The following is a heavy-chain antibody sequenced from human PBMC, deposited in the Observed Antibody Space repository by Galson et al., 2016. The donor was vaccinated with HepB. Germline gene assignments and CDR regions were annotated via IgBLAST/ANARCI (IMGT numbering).Heavy chain of an antibody. CDR3: AKDLDIVVVPSAIDY. J-gene: IGHJ4*02. CDR1: GFTFSRYA. D-gene: IGHD2-2*01. CDR2: ISGSGDRR. Sequence: SLRLSCAASGFTFSRYAMSWVRQAPGKGLEWVSVISGSGDRRYYADSVKGRFIISRDNSKNTVYLQMNSLRVEDTAVYCCAKDLDIVVVPSAIDYWGQGTLVTVSS. V-gene: IGHV3-23*01.